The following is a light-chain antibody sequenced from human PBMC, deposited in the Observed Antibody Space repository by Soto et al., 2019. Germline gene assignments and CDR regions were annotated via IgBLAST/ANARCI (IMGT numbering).Light chain of an antibody. V-gene: IGKV1-33*01. CDR1: RDIAES. CDR3: QQFAELPFT. J-gene: IGKJ3*01. Sequence: DIQMTQSPSSLSVSIGGRVTISCQATRDIAESLSWYQHRPGKAPKLLIYAASNLETGVPFRFSGGGSATNFTFTITNLQPEDVATYYCQQFAELPFTFGPGTKVDIK. CDR2: AAS.